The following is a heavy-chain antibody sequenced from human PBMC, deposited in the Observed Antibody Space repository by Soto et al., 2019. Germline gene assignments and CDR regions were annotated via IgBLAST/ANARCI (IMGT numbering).Heavy chain of an antibody. CDR2: IYYSGST. Sequence: LSLTCTVSGGSISSYYWSWIRQPPGKGLEWIGYIYYSGSTNYNPSLKSRVTISVDTSKNQFSLKLSSVTAADTAVYYCARYTDYVWGSYRYAYFDYWGQGTLVTVSS. V-gene: IGHV4-59*01. D-gene: IGHD3-16*02. CDR3: ARYTDYVWGSYRYAYFDY. J-gene: IGHJ4*02. CDR1: GGSISSYY.